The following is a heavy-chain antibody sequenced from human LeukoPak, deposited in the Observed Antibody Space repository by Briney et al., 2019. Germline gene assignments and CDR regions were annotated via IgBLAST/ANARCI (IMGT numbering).Heavy chain of an antibody. CDR1: EYTCTSYD. CDR2: MNPNSGNT. D-gene: IGHD3-22*01. Sequence: GASVKVSCKASEYTCTSYDINWVRQATGQGLEWMGWMNPNSGNTGYAQKFQGRVTMTRNTSISTAYMELSSLRSEDTAVYYCARGHYYDSSGYYSDAFDIWGQGTMVTVSS. J-gene: IGHJ3*02. V-gene: IGHV1-8*01. CDR3: ARGHYYDSSGYYSDAFDI.